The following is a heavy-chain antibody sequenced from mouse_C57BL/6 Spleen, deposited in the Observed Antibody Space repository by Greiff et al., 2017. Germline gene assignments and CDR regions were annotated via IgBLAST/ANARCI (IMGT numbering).Heavy chain of an antibody. CDR2: IYPGDGDT. D-gene: IGHD1-1*01. CDR3: ASEGMITTVVAENAMDY. CDR1: GYAFSSSW. Sequence: QVQLKESGPELVKPGASVKISCKASGYAFSSSWMNWVKQRPGKGLEWIGRIYPGDGDTNYNGKFKGKATLTADKSSSTAYMQLSSLTSEDSAVYFCASEGMITTVVAENAMDYWGQGTSVTVSS. V-gene: IGHV1-82*01. J-gene: IGHJ4*01.